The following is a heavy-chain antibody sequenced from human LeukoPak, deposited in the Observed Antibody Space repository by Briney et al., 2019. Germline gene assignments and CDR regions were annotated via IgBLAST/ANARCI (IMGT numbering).Heavy chain of an antibody. CDR2: IRADGGEK. CDR3: AREVEPRGYNYAYVDN. D-gene: IGHD3-16*01. J-gene: IGHJ4*02. CDR1: GLNLNSYA. Sequence: GGSLRLSCAASGLNLNSYAMSRVRQAPGKGLEWVANIRADGGEKYHLDSVEGRFTISRDNGKNSLYLQMSGLRVEDTAVYYCAREVEPRGYNYAYVDNWGQGTLVTVSS. V-gene: IGHV3-7*01.